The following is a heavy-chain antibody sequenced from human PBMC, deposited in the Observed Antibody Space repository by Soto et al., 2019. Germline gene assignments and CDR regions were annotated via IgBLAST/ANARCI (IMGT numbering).Heavy chain of an antibody. D-gene: IGHD4-4*01. Sequence: QITLKESGPTLVKPTQTLTLTCTFSGFSLSTSGVGVGWIRQPPGKALEWLALIYWDDDKRYSPSLKSRLTITKDTSKNQVVLTMTNMDPVNTATYYCAHREGYSNTQGFDYWGQGTLVTVSS. CDR3: AHREGYSNTQGFDY. CDR2: IYWDDDK. J-gene: IGHJ4*02. V-gene: IGHV2-5*02. CDR1: GFSLSTSGVG.